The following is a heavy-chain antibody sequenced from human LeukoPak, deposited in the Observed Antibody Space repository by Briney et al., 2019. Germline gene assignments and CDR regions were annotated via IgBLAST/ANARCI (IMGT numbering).Heavy chain of an antibody. CDR3: GVAVAGTRWFDP. Sequence: SETLSLTCAVSGGSISSNNWWSWVRPPPGKGLEWIGEIYHSGSTNYNPSLKSRVTISVDESKNQFSLKLSSVTDADTAVYYCGVAVAGTRWFDPWGQGTLVTVSS. J-gene: IGHJ5*02. CDR2: IYHSGST. V-gene: IGHV4-4*02. D-gene: IGHD6-13*01. CDR1: GGSISSNNW.